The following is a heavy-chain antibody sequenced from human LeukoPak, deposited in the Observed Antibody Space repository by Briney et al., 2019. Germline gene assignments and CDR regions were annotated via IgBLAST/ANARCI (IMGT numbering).Heavy chain of an antibody. J-gene: IGHJ4*02. D-gene: IGHD5-24*01. CDR2: IRGSGDST. CDR3: AREDGYKGPFDF. CDR1: GFTFNTYA. V-gene: IGHV3-23*01. Sequence: PGGSLRLSCAASGFTFNTYAMSWVRRAPGKGLEWVSGIRGSGDSTYYADSVKGRFIISRDNSKNTLYLQMNSLRAEDTAVYYCAREDGYKGPFDFWGQGTLVTVSS.